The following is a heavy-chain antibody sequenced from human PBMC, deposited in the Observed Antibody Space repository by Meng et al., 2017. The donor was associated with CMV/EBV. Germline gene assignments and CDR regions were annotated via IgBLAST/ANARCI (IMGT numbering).Heavy chain of an antibody. V-gene: IGHV4-39*07. CDR1: GGSINSSSYY. CDR3: ASSVKHITIFGVAKTNLNFDY. D-gene: IGHD3-3*01. CDR2: FYYSGST. J-gene: IGHJ4*02. Sequence: SETLSLTCTVSGGSINSSSYYWGWIRQPPGKGLEWIGSFYYSGSTYKNPSLKSRVSISADSFKNQFSLKLSSVTAADTAVYYCASSVKHITIFGVAKTNLNFDYWGQETLVTVSS.